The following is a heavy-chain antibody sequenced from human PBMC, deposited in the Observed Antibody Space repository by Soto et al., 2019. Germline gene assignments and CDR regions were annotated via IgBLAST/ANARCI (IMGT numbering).Heavy chain of an antibody. CDR2: ISSSSSTI. Sequence: EVQLVESGGGLVQPGGSLRLSCAASGFTFSSYSMNWVRQAPGKGLEWVSYISSSSSTIYYADSVKGRFTISRDNAKNSLYLQMNSLRAEDTAVYYCARGRVGATYAFVDYWGQGNLVTVSS. CDR1: GFTFSSYS. D-gene: IGHD1-26*01. J-gene: IGHJ4*02. V-gene: IGHV3-48*01. CDR3: ARGRVGATYAFVDY.